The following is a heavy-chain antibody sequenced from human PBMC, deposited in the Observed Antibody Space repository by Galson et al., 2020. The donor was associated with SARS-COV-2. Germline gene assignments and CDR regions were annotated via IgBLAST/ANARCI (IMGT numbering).Heavy chain of an antibody. CDR1: GGSISSYY. Sequence: SETLSLTCTVSGGSISSYYWSWIRQPPGKGLEWIGYIYYSGSTNYNPSLKSRVTISVDTSKNQFSLKLSSVTAADTAVYYCARRGFGDCTNGVCYRDYYYMDVWGKGTTVTVSS. D-gene: IGHD2-8*01. V-gene: IGHV4-59*01. J-gene: IGHJ6*03. CDR3: ARRGFGDCTNGVCYRDYYYMDV. CDR2: IYYSGST.